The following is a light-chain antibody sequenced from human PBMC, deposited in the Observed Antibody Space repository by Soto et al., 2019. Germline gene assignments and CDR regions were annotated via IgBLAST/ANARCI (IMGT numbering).Light chain of an antibody. CDR3: EQRTNWPRT. J-gene: IGKJ1*01. CDR2: DAY. CDR1: QSVRSY. Sequence: EIVLTQSPATLSLSPGERATLSCRASQSVRSYLAWYQQKPGQAPRLLIYDAYNRATGIPARFSGSGSGTDFTLTISSLEPEDTAAYYCEQRTNWPRTFVQRT. V-gene: IGKV3-11*01.